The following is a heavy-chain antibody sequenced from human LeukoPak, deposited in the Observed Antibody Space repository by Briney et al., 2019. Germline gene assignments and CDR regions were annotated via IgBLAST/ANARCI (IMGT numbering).Heavy chain of an antibody. Sequence: PGGSLRLSCAASGFTFDDYAMHWVRQAPGEGVEWVSGISWNSGSIGYADSVKGRFTISRDNAKNSLYLQMNSLRAEDTALYYCAKSKYDSSGLDYWGQGTLVTVSS. V-gene: IGHV3-9*01. CDR3: AKSKYDSSGLDY. D-gene: IGHD3-22*01. CDR2: ISWNSGSI. J-gene: IGHJ4*02. CDR1: GFTFDDYA.